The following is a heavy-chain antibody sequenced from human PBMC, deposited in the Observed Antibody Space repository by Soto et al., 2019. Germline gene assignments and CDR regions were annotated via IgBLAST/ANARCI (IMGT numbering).Heavy chain of an antibody. Sequence: SQTLSLTCAISGDSVSSNSAAWNWIRQSPSRGLEWLGRTYYRSKWYNDYAVSVKSRITINPDTSKNQFSLQLNSVTPEDTAVYYCARDPGITGTTSYYYYGMDVWGQGTTVTVSS. D-gene: IGHD1-7*01. CDR1: GDSVSSNSAA. J-gene: IGHJ6*02. V-gene: IGHV6-1*01. CDR2: TYYRSKWYN. CDR3: ARDPGITGTTSYYYYGMDV.